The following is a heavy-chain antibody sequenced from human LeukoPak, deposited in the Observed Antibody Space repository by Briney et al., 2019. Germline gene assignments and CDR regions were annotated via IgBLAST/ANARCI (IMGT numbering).Heavy chain of an antibody. Sequence: GGSLRLSCAASGFTFSSYGMHWVRQAPGKGLEWVAVISYDGSNKYYADSVKGRFTISRDNSKNTLYLQMNSLRAEDTAVYYCARAMVRGVIITLLDYWGQGTLVTVSS. CDR2: ISYDGSNK. CDR3: ARAMVRGVIITLLDY. V-gene: IGHV3-30*03. J-gene: IGHJ4*02. CDR1: GFTFSSYG. D-gene: IGHD3-10*01.